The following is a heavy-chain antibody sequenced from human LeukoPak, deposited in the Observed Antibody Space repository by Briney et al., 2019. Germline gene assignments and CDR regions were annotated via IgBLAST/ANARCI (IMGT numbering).Heavy chain of an antibody. CDR2: INPNNGGT. V-gene: IGHV1-2*02. CDR3: ARGYGSGSYNY. D-gene: IGHD3-10*01. CDR1: GYTFTNYY. J-gene: IGHJ4*02. Sequence: GASIKVSCKASGYTFTNYYIHWVRQAPGQGLEWMGWINPNNGGTNYAQKFQGRVTMTRDTSISTAYMELSRLRSDDTAVYYCARGYGSGSYNYWGQGTLVTVSS.